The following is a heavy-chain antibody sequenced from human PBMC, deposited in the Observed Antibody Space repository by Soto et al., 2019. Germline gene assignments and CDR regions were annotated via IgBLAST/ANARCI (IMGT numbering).Heavy chain of an antibody. J-gene: IGHJ6*03. D-gene: IGHD5-12*01. V-gene: IGHV3-11*01. CDR2: ISGGGTTT. CDR3: ARDLRGYDSKSYYYYYYMDV. Sequence: QVQLVESGGDLVKPGGSLRLSCEASGFTFSDFQMSWVRQAPGKGLXWISYISGGGTTTYNADSVKGRFAISRDNAKNSLFLQMDSLRAEDTAVYYCARDLRGYDSKSYYYYYYMDVWGNGTTVTVSS. CDR1: GFTFSDFQ.